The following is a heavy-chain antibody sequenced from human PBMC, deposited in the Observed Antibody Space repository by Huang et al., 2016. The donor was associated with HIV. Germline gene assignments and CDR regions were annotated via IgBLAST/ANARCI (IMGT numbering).Heavy chain of an antibody. D-gene: IGHD3-16*01. Sequence: QVQLHQWGAGLLKPSETLSLTCAVYGGSFSSYYWNWIRQSPGKGLEWIGQITHRGTTTYNPCLKSRVTMSVDTSKKQFSLKLNAVTAADTAVYYCAREIMISFGGPFDPWGQGTLVTVSS. J-gene: IGHJ5*02. CDR1: GGSFSSYY. CDR2: ITHRGTT. V-gene: IGHV4-34*01. CDR3: AREIMISFGGPFDP.